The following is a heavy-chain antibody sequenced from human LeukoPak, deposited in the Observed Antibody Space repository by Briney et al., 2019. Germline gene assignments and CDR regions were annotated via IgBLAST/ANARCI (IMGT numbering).Heavy chain of an antibody. D-gene: IGHD5-18*01. CDR3: ASTIYSYGS. J-gene: IGHJ4*02. CDR2: INHNGST. CDR1: GGSFSGYY. Sequence: SETLSLTCAAYGGSFSGYYWSWIRQPPGKGLEWIGEINHNGSTNYNPSLKSRVTISVDTSKNQFSLKLSSVTAADTAVYYCASTIYSYGSWGQGTLVTVSS. V-gene: IGHV4-34*01.